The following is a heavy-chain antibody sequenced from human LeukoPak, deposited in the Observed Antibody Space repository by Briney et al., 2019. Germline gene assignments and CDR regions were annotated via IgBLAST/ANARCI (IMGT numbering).Heavy chain of an antibody. CDR2: IYYSGGT. Sequence: SETLSLTCTVSGGSISSYYWSWIRQPPGKGLEWIGYIYYSGGTNYNPSLKSRVTISVDTSKNQFSLKLSSVTAADTAVYYCARDKGVGSGWYLAFDIWGQGTMVTVSS. CDR3: ARDKGVGSGWYLAFDI. V-gene: IGHV4-59*01. D-gene: IGHD6-19*01. J-gene: IGHJ3*02. CDR1: GGSISSYY.